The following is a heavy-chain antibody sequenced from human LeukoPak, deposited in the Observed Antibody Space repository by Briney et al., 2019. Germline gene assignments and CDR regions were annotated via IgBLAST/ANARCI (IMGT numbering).Heavy chain of an antibody. V-gene: IGHV1-18*01. CDR1: GYTFTSYG. CDR2: ISAYNGNT. D-gene: IGHD2-2*01. Sequence: GASVKVSCKASGYTFTSYGISWVRQAPGQGLEWMGWISAYNGNTNYAQKLQGRVTMTTDTSTSTAYMELRSLRSDDAAVYYCARDEAMRLWYYYGMDVWGQGTTVTVSS. CDR3: ARDEAMRLWYYYGMDV. J-gene: IGHJ6*02.